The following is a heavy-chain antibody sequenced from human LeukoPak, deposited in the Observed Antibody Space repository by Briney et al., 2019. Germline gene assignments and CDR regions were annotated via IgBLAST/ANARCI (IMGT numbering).Heavy chain of an antibody. CDR1: GGSISSYY. J-gene: IGHJ4*02. CDR2: IYYSGST. Sequence: SETLSLTCTVSGGSISSYYWSWIRQPPGKGLEWIGYIYYSGSTNYNPSLKSRVTISVDTSKNQFSLKLSSVTAADTAVYYCARGALISYSYGPFDYWGQGTLVTVSS. D-gene: IGHD5-18*01. V-gene: IGHV4-59*01. CDR3: ARGALISYSYGPFDY.